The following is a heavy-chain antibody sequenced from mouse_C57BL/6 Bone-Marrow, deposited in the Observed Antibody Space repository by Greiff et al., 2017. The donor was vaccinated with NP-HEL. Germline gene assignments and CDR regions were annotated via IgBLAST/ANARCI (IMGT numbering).Heavy chain of an antibody. CDR1: GYTFTTYP. CDR2: FHPYNDDT. CDR3: ARRIYYGSSYDNWYFDV. D-gene: IGHD1-1*01. Sequence: VMLVESGAELVKPGASVKMSCKASGYTFTTYPIEWMKQNHGKSLEWIGNFHPYNDDTKYNEKFKGKATLTVEKSSSTVYLELSRLTSDDSAVYYCARRIYYGSSYDNWYFDVWGTGTTVTVSS. J-gene: IGHJ1*03. V-gene: IGHV1-47*01.